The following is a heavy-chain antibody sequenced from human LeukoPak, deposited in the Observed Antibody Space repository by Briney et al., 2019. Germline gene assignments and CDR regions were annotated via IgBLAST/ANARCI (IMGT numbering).Heavy chain of an antibody. Sequence: SETLSLTCTVSGGSISSSSYYWGWIRQPQGKGLEWIVSIYYSGSTYYNLSLKSLFTISVDTSKNQFSLKLSSVTAADTAVYYCARQGIAVAGDFDYWGQGTLVTVSS. CDR1: GGSISSSSYY. J-gene: IGHJ4*02. CDR2: IYYSGST. D-gene: IGHD6-19*01. CDR3: ARQGIAVAGDFDY. V-gene: IGHV4-39*01.